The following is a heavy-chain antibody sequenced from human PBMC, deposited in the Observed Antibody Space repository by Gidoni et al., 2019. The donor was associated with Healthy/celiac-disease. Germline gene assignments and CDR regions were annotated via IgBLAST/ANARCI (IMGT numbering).Heavy chain of an antibody. CDR3: ARVLDYYDSSGYYFDY. D-gene: IGHD3-22*01. CDR1: GFTFSSSA. CDR2: ISYDGSNK. V-gene: IGHV3-30-3*01. Sequence: QVQLVESGGGVVQPGRSLRLSCAASGFTFSSSAMHWVRPAPGKGLEWVAVISYDGSNKYYADSVKGRFTISRDNSKNTLYLQMNSLRAEDTAVYYCARVLDYYDSSGYYFDYWGQGTLVTVSS. J-gene: IGHJ4*02.